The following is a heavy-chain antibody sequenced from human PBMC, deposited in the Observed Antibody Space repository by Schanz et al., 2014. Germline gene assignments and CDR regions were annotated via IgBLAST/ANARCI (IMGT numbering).Heavy chain of an antibody. Sequence: EVQLVESGGDLVQPGGSLRLSCSASGFTFSTFAMHWVRQAPGRGLEWVSYIGNGGVTIYYADSVKGRFTISRDNAKNSLYLQMNSLRAEDTAVYYCARPPHDSSGYYPFDYWGQGTLVTVSS. CDR1: GFTFSTFA. V-gene: IGHV3-48*04. J-gene: IGHJ4*02. CDR2: IGNGGVTI. D-gene: IGHD3-22*01. CDR3: ARPPHDSSGYYPFDY.